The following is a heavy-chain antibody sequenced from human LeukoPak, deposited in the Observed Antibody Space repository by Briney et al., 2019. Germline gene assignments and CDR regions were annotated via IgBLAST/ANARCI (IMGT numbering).Heavy chain of an antibody. J-gene: IGHJ4*02. V-gene: IGHV1-8*01. Sequence: ASVKVSCKASGYTLTSYDINWVRQATGQGLEWMGWMNPNSGNTGYAQKFQGRVTMTRNTSISTAYMELSSLRSEDTAVYYCARAVFKRGVIITLYYFDYWGQGTLVTVSS. CDR1: GYTLTSYD. D-gene: IGHD3-10*01. CDR2: MNPNSGNT. CDR3: ARAVFKRGVIITLYYFDY.